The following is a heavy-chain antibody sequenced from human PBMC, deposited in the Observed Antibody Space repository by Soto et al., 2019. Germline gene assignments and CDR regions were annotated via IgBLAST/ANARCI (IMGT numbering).Heavy chain of an antibody. CDR3: ATSPSGYDLYYGMDV. CDR1: GYTLTELS. V-gene: IGHV1-24*01. CDR2: FDPEDGET. J-gene: IGHJ6*02. Sequence: GASVKVSCKVSGYTLTELSMHWVRQAPGKGPEWMGGFDPEDGETIYAQKFQGRVTMTEDTSTDTAYMELSSLRSEDTAVYYCATSPSGYDLYYGMDVWGQGTTVTVSS. D-gene: IGHD5-12*01.